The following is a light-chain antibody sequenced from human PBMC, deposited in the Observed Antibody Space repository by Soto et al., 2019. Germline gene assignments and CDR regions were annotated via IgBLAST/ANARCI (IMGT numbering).Light chain of an antibody. CDR1: QSISGW. CDR2: DAS. Sequence: DIHITQSPPTLSASVGDRVTITCRASQSISGWLAWYQQKPGKAPKLLIYDASNLEGGVPSRFSGTGSGTEFTLTISSLQPEDFATYYCQQYNTYSQTFGQGTKVDIK. V-gene: IGKV1-5*01. CDR3: QQYNTYSQT. J-gene: IGKJ1*01.